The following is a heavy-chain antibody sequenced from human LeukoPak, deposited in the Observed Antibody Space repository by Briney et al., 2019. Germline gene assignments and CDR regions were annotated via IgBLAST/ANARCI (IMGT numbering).Heavy chain of an antibody. V-gene: IGHV3-30*04. CDR3: ARAYSTVRLRSEFGY. J-gene: IGHJ4*02. CDR2: ISYDGSNK. Sequence: PGGSLRLSCAASGFTFSSYAMHWVRQAPGKGLEWVAVISYDGSNKYYADSVKGRFTISRDNSKNTLYLQMNSLRAEDTAVYYCARAYSTVRLRSEFGYWGQGTLVTVSS. D-gene: IGHD4-17*01. CDR1: GFTFSSYA.